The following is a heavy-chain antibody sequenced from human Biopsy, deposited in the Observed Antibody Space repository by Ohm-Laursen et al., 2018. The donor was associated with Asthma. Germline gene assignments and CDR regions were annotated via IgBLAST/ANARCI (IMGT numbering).Heavy chain of an antibody. J-gene: IGHJ6*02. Sequence: SLTLSCAATGFSFSDYYMTWMRQAPGKGLERVSSISSSGSTTYPAESVKGRFTISRDNAQKSLFLQMGSLRAEDTAIYYCARVFESSEWSPFYHFGLDVWGQGTTVAVSS. CDR2: ISSSGSTT. V-gene: IGHV3-11*01. CDR1: GFSFSDYY. D-gene: IGHD6-25*01. CDR3: ARVFESSEWSPFYHFGLDV.